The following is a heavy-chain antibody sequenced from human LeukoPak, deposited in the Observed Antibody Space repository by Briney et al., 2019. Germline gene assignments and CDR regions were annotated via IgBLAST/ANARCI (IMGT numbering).Heavy chain of an antibody. Sequence: GASVKVSCKASGYTFTSYGISWVRQAPGEGLEWMGWISAYIGNTSYAQKLQGRLTMTTDRSTSTAYMEMRSLRSDDTAVYYCAIHLGDYYDILTGYSPWSYGMDVWGQGTTVTVSS. J-gene: IGHJ6*02. CDR1: GYTFTSYG. CDR3: AIHLGDYYDILTGYSPWSYGMDV. D-gene: IGHD3-9*01. CDR2: ISAYIGNT. V-gene: IGHV1-18*01.